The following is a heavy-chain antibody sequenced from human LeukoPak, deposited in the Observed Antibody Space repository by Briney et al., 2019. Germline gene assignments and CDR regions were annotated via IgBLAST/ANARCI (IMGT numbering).Heavy chain of an antibody. CDR3: ARSISWKAFDI. Sequence: PSETLSLSCAVSGGSISSGGYSWSWLRQPPGKGLEWIGYIYHSGSTYYNPSLKSRVTISVDRSKNQFSLKLSSVTAADTAVYYCARSISWKAFDIWGQGTMVTVSS. V-gene: IGHV4-30-2*01. CDR2: IYHSGST. CDR1: GGSISSGGYS. J-gene: IGHJ3*02. D-gene: IGHD6-13*01.